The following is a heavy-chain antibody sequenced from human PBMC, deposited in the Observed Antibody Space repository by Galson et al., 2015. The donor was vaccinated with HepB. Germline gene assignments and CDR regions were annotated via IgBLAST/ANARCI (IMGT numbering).Heavy chain of an antibody. CDR2: FDPEDGET. V-gene: IGHV1-24*01. CDR3: ATQTPSPYYYGSGSIAHYGMDV. D-gene: IGHD3-10*01. CDR1: GYTLTELS. Sequence: SVKVSCKVSGYTLTELSMHWVRQAPGKGLEWMGGFDPEDGETIYAQKFQGRVTMTEDTSTDTAYMELSSLRSEDTAVYYCATQTPSPYYYGSGSIAHYGMDVWGQGTTVTVSS. J-gene: IGHJ6*02.